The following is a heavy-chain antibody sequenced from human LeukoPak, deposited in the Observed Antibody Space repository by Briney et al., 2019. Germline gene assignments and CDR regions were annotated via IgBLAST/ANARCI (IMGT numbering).Heavy chain of an antibody. CDR1: GDSISSDKW. J-gene: IGHJ4*02. D-gene: IGHD6-19*01. CDR3: ACHSGWSGPSE. CDR2: FHQSVST. V-gene: IGHV4-4*02. Sequence: SETLSLTCAVSGDSISSDKWWSWVRQPPGKGLEYIGEFHQSVSTNYNPSLKSRLTISVDKSKNQFSLKLSSVTAADTAVYYCACHSGWSGPSEWGQGTLVTVSS.